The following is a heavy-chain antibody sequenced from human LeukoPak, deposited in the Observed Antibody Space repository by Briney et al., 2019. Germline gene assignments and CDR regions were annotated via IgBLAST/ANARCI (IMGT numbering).Heavy chain of an antibody. V-gene: IGHV3-23*01. J-gene: IGHJ4*02. Sequence: GGSLRLSCAASGFTFSSYAVSWVRQAPGKGLEWVSSISGSGGSTYSADSVKGRFTISRDNSKNTLYLQMNSLRAEDTALYYCAKDQSCTNDICHGDFDYWGQGTLVTVSS. CDR2: ISGSGGST. D-gene: IGHD2-8*01. CDR1: GFTFSSYA. CDR3: AKDQSCTNDICHGDFDY.